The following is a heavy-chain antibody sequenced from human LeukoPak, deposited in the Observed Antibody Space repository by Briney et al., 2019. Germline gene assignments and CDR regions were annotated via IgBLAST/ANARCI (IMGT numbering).Heavy chain of an antibody. V-gene: IGHV5-10-1*01. J-gene: IGHJ4*02. CDR3: AMRYNWNDLDY. CDR2: IDPSDSYT. D-gene: IGHD1-1*01. CDR1: GSHFTSYW. Sequence: GASLQISCKGSGSHFTSYWISWVRQMPGKGLEWMGRIDPSDSYTNYSPSFQGHVTISADKSISTAYLQWSSLKASDTAMYYCAMRYNWNDLDYWGQGTLVTVSS.